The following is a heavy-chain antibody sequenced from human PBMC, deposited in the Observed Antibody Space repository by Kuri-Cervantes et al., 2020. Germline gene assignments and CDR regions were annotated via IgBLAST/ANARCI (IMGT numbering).Heavy chain of an antibody. CDR3: ARGRSRQLDDAFDI. CDR2: IVVGSGNT. J-gene: IGHJ3*02. Sequence: SVKVSCKASGFTFTSSAVQWVRQARGQRLEWIGWIVVGSGNTNYAQKFQERVTITRDMSTSTAYMELSSLRSEDTAVYYCARGRSRQLDDAFDIWGQGTMVTVSS. V-gene: IGHV1-58*01. CDR1: GFTFTSSA. D-gene: IGHD6-6*01.